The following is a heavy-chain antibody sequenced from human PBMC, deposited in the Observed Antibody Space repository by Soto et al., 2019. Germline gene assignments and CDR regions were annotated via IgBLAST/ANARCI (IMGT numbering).Heavy chain of an antibody. Sequence: GGSLRLSCAASGFTFSSYAISWVRQAPGKGLEWVSVISVSGGSTYYADSVKGRFTISRDNSRNTLYLQMNSLRAEGTAVYYCAKCSPRYSSGLKAYYFDYWGQGTLVTVSS. J-gene: IGHJ4*02. CDR2: ISVSGGST. V-gene: IGHV3-23*01. CDR3: AKCSPRYSSGLKAYYFDY. D-gene: IGHD6-19*01. CDR1: GFTFSSYA.